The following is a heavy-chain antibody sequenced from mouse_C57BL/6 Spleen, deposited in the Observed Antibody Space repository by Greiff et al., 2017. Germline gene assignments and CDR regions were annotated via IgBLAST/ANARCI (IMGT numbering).Heavy chain of an antibody. V-gene: IGHV5-4*01. J-gene: IGHJ2*01. CDR3: ARVQGYYGSWDY. CDR2: ISDGGSYT. Sequence: VESGGGLVKPGGSLKLSCAASGFTFSSYALSWVRQTPEKRLEWVATISDGGSYTYYPDNVKGRFTISRDNAKNNLNLQMSHLKSEDTAMYYCARVQGYYGSWDYWGQGTTLTVSS. D-gene: IGHD1-1*01. CDR1: GFTFSSYA.